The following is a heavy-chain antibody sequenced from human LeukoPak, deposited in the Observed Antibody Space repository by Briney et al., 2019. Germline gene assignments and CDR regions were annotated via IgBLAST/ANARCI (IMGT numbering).Heavy chain of an antibody. Sequence: SETLSLTCAVYGGSFSNYYWSWIRQPPGKGLEWIGEINHSGSTNYNPSLKSRVTISLDTSKNQFSLNLSSVTAADTAVYYCARGGVGAYYFDYWGQGTLVTVSS. V-gene: IGHV4-34*01. CDR1: GGSFSNYY. CDR3: ARGGVGAYYFDY. CDR2: INHSGST. D-gene: IGHD1-26*01. J-gene: IGHJ4*02.